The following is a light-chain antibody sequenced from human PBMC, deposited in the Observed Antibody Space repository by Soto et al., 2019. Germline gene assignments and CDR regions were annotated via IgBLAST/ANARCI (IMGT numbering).Light chain of an antibody. CDR2: KAS. V-gene: IGKV1-5*03. Sequence: DVPMTQSPSTLSASVGDRVTITCRASQSVSNWLAWYQQKPGKAPKILIYKASNLESGVPSRFSGSGSGTEFTLTISSLQPDDFATYYCQQYDSYTTFGQGTKLEIK. CDR1: QSVSNW. CDR3: QQYDSYTT. J-gene: IGKJ2*01.